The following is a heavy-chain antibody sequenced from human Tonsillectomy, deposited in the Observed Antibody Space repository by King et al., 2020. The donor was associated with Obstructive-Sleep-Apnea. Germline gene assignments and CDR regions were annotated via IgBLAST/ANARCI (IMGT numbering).Heavy chain of an antibody. D-gene: IGHD2-2*01. CDR3: ARGRHDIVVLPAAIDY. CDR1: GFTFSSYA. CDR2: TSYVGSKA. V-gene: IGHV3-30-3*01. J-gene: IGHJ4*02. Sequence: VQLVESGGGVVQPGRSLRLSCGAFGFTFSSYALHWVRQAPGKGWEWGAVTSYVGSKAYYDDSGKGRVTISRDNSKKTLYRQMTSLSVEDTAVYFCARGRHDIVVLPAAIDYWGQGTLVTVSS.